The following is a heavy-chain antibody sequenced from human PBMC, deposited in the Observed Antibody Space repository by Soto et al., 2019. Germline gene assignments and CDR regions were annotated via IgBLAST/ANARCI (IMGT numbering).Heavy chain of an antibody. CDR3: ARDGTLYDSSGYYYLY. D-gene: IGHD3-22*01. V-gene: IGHV1-69*01. Sequence: QVQLVQSGAEVKKPGSSVKVSCKASGGTFSRYAISWVRQAPGQGLEWMGGIIPMFGKANYAQKFQGRVTITADESMSTGYMELRSLRSEDTAVYYCARDGTLYDSSGYYYLYWGQGTLVTVSS. CDR1: GGTFSRYA. J-gene: IGHJ4*02. CDR2: IIPMFGKA.